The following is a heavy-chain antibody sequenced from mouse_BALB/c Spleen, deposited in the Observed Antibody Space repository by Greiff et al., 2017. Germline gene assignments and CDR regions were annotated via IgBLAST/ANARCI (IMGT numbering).Heavy chain of an antibody. V-gene: IGHV5-12-1*01. CDR1: GFAFSSYD. J-gene: IGHJ3*01. CDR3: ARHRYDVWFAY. D-gene: IGHD2-14*01. CDR2: ISSGGGST. Sequence: EVPLVESGGGLVKPGGSLKLSCAASGFAFSSYDMSWVRQTPEKRLEWVAYISSGGGSTYYPDTVKGRFTISRDNAKNTLYLQMSSLKSEDTAMYYCARHRYDVWFAYWGQGTLVTVSA.